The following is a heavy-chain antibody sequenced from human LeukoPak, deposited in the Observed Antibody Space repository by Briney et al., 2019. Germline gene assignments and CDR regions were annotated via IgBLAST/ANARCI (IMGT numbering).Heavy chain of an antibody. CDR3: ARDLATKPIVGYYYYGMDV. CDR2: IYSGGST. D-gene: IGHD5-12*01. V-gene: IGHV3-53*04. CDR1: GFTVSSNY. J-gene: IGHJ6*02. Sequence: GGSLRLSCAASGFTVSSNYMSWVRQAPGKGLEWVSVIYSGGSTYYADSVKGRFTISRHNSKNTLYLQMNSLRAEDTAVYYCARDLATKPIVGYYYYGMDVWGQGTTVTVSS.